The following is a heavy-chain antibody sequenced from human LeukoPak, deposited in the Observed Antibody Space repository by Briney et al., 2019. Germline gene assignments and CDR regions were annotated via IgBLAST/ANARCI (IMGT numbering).Heavy chain of an antibody. D-gene: IGHD2-2*02. Sequence: GASVKVSCKASGGTFSSYAISWVRQAPGQGLEWMGGIIPIFGTANHAQKFQGRVTITTDESTSTVYMDLSSLRSEDTAEYFCAREMIGYTVPHPNFDYWGQGTLVTVSS. V-gene: IGHV1-69*05. CDR1: GGTFSSYA. J-gene: IGHJ4*02. CDR2: IIPIFGTA. CDR3: AREMIGYTVPHPNFDY.